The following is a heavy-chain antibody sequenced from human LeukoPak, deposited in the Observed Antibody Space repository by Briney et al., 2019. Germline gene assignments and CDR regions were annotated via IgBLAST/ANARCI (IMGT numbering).Heavy chain of an antibody. CDR3: ARTYYYDSSGYYFFDY. Sequence: PSETLFLTCAVYGGSFSGYYWSWIRQPPGKGLEWIGEINHSGSTNYNPSLKSRVTISVDTSKNQFSLKLSSVTAADTAVYYCARTYYYDSSGYYFFDYWGQGTLVTVSS. CDR2: INHSGST. J-gene: IGHJ4*02. D-gene: IGHD3-22*01. CDR1: GGSFSGYY. V-gene: IGHV4-34*01.